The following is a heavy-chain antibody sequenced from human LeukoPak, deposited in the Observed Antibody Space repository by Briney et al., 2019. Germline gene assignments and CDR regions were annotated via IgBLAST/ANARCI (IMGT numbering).Heavy chain of an antibody. CDR3: AKVGSKAAAAPKIVYFDY. V-gene: IGHV3-23*01. D-gene: IGHD6-13*01. CDR1: GFTFSTYA. Sequence: PGGSLRLSCAASGFTFSTYAMSWVRQAPGKGLEWVSAISVSAGSTYYADSVKGRFTISRDNSKNTLYLQMNSLRAEDTAVYYCAKVGSKAAAAPKIVYFDYWGQGTLVTVSS. J-gene: IGHJ4*02. CDR2: ISVSAGST.